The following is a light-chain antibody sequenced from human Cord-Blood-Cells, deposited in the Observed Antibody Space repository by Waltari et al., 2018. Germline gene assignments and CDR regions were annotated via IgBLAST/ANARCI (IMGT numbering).Light chain of an antibody. J-gene: IGKJ1*01. Sequence: EIVLTQSPGTLSLFPGERATLSCRASQSVSSSYLAWYQQKPGQAPRLPIYGASIRATGIPDRFSGSGSGTDFTLTISRLEPEDFAVYYCQQYGSSPAFGQGTKVEIK. V-gene: IGKV3-20*01. CDR3: QQYGSSPA. CDR1: QSVSSSY. CDR2: GAS.